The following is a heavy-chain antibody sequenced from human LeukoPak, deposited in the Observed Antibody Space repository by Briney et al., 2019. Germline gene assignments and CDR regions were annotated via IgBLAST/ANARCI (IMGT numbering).Heavy chain of an antibody. CDR2: IYSGGDT. Sequence: GGSLRLSCAASVFTVSSNYMMGWVRQAPGKGLEWVSGIYSGGDTYYGDSVKGRFTISRDNSNNTLYPQMNSLRAEDTAVYYCASSYFDNRGSGYFQHWGQGTLVTVSS. CDR3: ASSYFDNRGSGYFQH. V-gene: IGHV3-53*01. D-gene: IGHD3-22*01. CDR1: VFTVSSNY. J-gene: IGHJ1*01.